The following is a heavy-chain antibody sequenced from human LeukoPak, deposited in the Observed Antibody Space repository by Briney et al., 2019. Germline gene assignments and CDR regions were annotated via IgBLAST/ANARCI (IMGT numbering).Heavy chain of an antibody. CDR3: ARDVVAAAGTWDY. V-gene: IGHV4-4*07. CDR1: GDSISSFY. J-gene: IGHJ4*02. CDR2: IYTSGST. D-gene: IGHD6-13*01. Sequence: SETLSLTCTVSGDSISSFYWTWIRQPAGKGLEWIGRIYTSGSTNYNPSLKGRVTMSVDTSKNQFSLKLSSVTAADTAVYYRARDVVAAAGTWDYWGQGTLVTVSS.